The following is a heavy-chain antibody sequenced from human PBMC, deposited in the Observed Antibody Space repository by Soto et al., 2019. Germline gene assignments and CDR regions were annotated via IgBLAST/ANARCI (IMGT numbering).Heavy chain of an antibody. CDR2: ISYDGSNK. D-gene: IGHD6-13*01. V-gene: IGHV3-30*18. CDR1: GFTFSSYG. Sequence: GGSLRLSCAASGFTFSSYGMHWVRQAPGKGLEWVAVISYDGSNKYYADSVKGRFTISRDNSKNTLYLQMNSLRAEDTAVYYCAKDLGRIAAAGTPFDYWGQGTLVTVSS. CDR3: AKDLGRIAAAGTPFDY. J-gene: IGHJ4*02.